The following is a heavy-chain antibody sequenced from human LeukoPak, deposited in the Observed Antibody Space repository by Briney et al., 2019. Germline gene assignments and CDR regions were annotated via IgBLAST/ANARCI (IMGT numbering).Heavy chain of an antibody. J-gene: IGHJ6*03. CDR2: IKQDVSEK. CDR1: GFTFSSYW. V-gene: IGHV3-7*01. Sequence: GGSLRLSCAASGFTFSSYWMSWVRQAPGKGLEWVANIKQDVSEKFYVGSVKGRFTISRDNAKNSLYLQMNSLRAEDTAVYYCARGRSIAAAGPYYYYYYMDGWGKGTTVTISS. D-gene: IGHD6-13*01. CDR3: ARGRSIAAAGPYYYYYYMDG.